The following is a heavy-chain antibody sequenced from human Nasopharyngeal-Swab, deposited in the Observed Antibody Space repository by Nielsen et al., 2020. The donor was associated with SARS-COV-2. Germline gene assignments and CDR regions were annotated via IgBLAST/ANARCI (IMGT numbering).Heavy chain of an antibody. CDR1: GFTFSSYV. CDR3: AKDRLPHSSTWTIDY. J-gene: IGHJ4*02. CDR2: ISFSSGSM. D-gene: IGHD6-13*01. Sequence: GGSLRLSCAASGFTFSSYVMSWVRQAPGKGLEWVSSISFSSGSMHYGDSAKGRFTISRDNSKNTLYLQMDSLRVEDTAVYYCAKDRLPHSSTWTIDYWGQGTLVTVSS. V-gene: IGHV3-23*01.